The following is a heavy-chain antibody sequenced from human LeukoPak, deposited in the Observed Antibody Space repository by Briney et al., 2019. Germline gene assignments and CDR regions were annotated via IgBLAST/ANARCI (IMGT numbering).Heavy chain of an antibody. D-gene: IGHD3-9*01. CDR3: ARDTRLRYFDWLDY. CDR2: VSGSGGST. V-gene: IGHV3-23*01. J-gene: IGHJ4*02. CDR1: GFTFSSYG. Sequence: GGSLRLSCAASGFTFSSYGMAWVRQAPGKGLEWVSSVSGSGGSTHYADSVKGRFTISRDNSKNTLYLQMNSLRAEDTAVFYCARDTRLRYFDWLDYWGQGTLVTVSS.